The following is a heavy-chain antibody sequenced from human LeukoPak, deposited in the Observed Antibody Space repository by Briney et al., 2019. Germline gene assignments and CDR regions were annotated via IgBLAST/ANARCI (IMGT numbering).Heavy chain of an antibody. CDR1: GFTFSSYA. J-gene: IGHJ4*02. Sequence: GGSLRLSCAASGFTFSSYAMHWVRQAPGKGLEWVAVISYDGSNKYYADSVKGRFTISRDNSKNTLYLQMNSLQTEDTAMYYCVTYGLMTIFRGIRYFDYWGQGTLVTVSS. CDR3: VTYGLMTIFRGIRYFDY. D-gene: IGHD3-10*01. CDR2: ISYDGSNK. V-gene: IGHV3-30*04.